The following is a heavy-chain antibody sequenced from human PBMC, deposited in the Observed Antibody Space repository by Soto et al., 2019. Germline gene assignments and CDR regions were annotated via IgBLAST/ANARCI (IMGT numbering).Heavy chain of an antibody. J-gene: IGHJ4*02. CDR3: WTYSGSYYYFDY. Sequence: SETLSLTCTVSGGSISSSSYYWGWIRQPPGKGLEWIGSIYYSGSTYYNPSLKSRVTISVDTSKNQFSLKLSSVTAADTAVYYCWTYSGSYYYFDYWGQGTLVTVSS. CDR2: IYYSGST. CDR1: GGSISSSSYY. V-gene: IGHV4-39*01. D-gene: IGHD1-26*01.